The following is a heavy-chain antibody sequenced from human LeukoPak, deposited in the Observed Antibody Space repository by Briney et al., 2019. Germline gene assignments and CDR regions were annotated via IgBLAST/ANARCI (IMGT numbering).Heavy chain of an antibody. D-gene: IGHD2-15*01. CDR1: GFTFSSYA. J-gene: IGHJ4*02. Sequence: GGSLRLSCAASGFTFSSYAMNWVRQAPGKGLEWVSAISGSDGSTYYADSVKGRFTISRDNSKNTLYLQMNSLRAEDTAVYYCAKSKVVAATMGRFDYWGQGTLVTVSS. CDR3: AKSKVVAATMGRFDY. V-gene: IGHV3-23*01. CDR2: ISGSDGST.